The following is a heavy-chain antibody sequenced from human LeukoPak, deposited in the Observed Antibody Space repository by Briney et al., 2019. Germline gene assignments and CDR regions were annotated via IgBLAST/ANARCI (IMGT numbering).Heavy chain of an antibody. CDR1: GFTFSSYG. V-gene: IGHV3-33*01. Sequence: GGSLRLSCAASGFTFSSYGMHWVRQAPGKGLEWVAVIWYDGSNKYYADSVKGRFTISRDNSKNTLYLQMNSLRAEDTAVYYCARERPTTVVTKGYGYFDYWGQGTLVTVSS. CDR2: IWYDGSNK. CDR3: ARERPTTVVTKGYGYFDY. J-gene: IGHJ4*02. D-gene: IGHD4-23*01.